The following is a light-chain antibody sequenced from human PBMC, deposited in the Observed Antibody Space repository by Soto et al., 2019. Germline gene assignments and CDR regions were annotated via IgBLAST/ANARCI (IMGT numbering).Light chain of an antibody. CDR3: QQRSNWWT. J-gene: IGKJ1*01. CDR2: DAS. Sequence: ILLTQSPGPLSLSPGERATLPCRASQSVSRSYLAWTTPKPGQAPRILISDASNRATGIPARFSGTGSGTAFTLTIRSLEAEDFAVYHCQQRSNWWTFGQGTKVDIK. CDR1: QSVSRSY. V-gene: IGKV3-11*01.